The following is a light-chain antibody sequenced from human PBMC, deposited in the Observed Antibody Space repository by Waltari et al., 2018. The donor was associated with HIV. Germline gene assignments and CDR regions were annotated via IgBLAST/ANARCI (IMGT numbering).Light chain of an antibody. J-gene: IGKJ2*01. CDR3: MQALGLPPT. CDR2: QVT. Sequence: LTQPPPPLSVTPGQQAPTPCKPSQIPLNSDGKTYLYWYLQRPGQPPQLLIYQVTTRFSRVPDRFSGSGSWPYFTLKISRVEAEDVGTYYCMQALGLPPTFGQGTKLDIK. CDR1: QIPLNSDGKTY. V-gene: IGKV2-29*03.